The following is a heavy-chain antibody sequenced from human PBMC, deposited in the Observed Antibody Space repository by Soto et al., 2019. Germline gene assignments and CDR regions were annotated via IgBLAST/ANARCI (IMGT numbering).Heavy chain of an antibody. CDR2: ISGSGGST. V-gene: IGHV3-23*01. CDR3: ARPTFCNTAGAAYIDS. D-gene: IGHD3-3*01. J-gene: IGHJ4*02. Sequence: GGSLRLSCAASGFTFSSYAMSWVRQAPGKGLEWVSAISGSGGSTYYADSVKGRFTTSRDNSKNTLYLQMNSLRAEDTAVYYCARPTFCNTAGAAYIDSCALRTELPVSA. CDR1: GFTFSSYA.